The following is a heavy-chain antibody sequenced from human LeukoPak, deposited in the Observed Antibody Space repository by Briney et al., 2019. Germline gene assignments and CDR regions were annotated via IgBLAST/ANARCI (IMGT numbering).Heavy chain of an antibody. J-gene: IGHJ4*02. V-gene: IGHV3-21*01. CDR1: GFTFSSYS. CDR2: ISSSRSYI. CDR3: ARFIAAPYYFDY. Sequence: GGSLRLSCAASGFTFSSYSMNWVRQAPGKGLEWVSFISSSRSYIYYADSVKGRFTISRDNAKNSLYLQMNSLRAEDTAVYYCARFIAAPYYFDYWGRGTLVTVSS. D-gene: IGHD6-13*01.